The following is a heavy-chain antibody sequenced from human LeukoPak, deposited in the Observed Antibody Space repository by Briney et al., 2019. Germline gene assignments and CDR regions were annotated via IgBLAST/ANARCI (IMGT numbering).Heavy chain of an antibody. V-gene: IGHV3-66*01. CDR1: GGSISSSSYY. D-gene: IGHD1-26*01. Sequence: PSETLSLTCTVSGGSISSSSYYWGWIRQPPGKGLEWVSVTYSGGSTYYADSVKGRCTISRDNSKNTLYLQMNSLRGEDTAVYYCASGIRAFDNWGQGTLVTVSA. CDR3: ASGIRAFDN. CDR2: TYSGGST. J-gene: IGHJ4*02.